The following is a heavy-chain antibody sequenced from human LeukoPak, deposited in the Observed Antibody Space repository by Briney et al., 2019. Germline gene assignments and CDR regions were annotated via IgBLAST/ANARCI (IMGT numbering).Heavy chain of an antibody. CDR3: ARDEAIFGVVDNFDY. J-gene: IGHJ4*02. D-gene: IGHD3-3*01. V-gene: IGHV3-21*01. CDR1: GFTFSSYI. CDR2: ISSSSYI. Sequence: GGSLRLSCAASGFTFSSYIMNWVRQAPGKGLEWVSSISSSSYIYYADTVKGRFTISRDNAKNSLYLQMNSLRAEDTAVYYCARDEAIFGVVDNFDYWGQGTLVTVSS.